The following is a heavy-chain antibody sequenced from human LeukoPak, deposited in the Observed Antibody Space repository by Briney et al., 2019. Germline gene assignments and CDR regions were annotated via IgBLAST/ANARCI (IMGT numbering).Heavy chain of an antibody. Sequence: ASETLSLTCAVYGGSFSGYYWSWIRQPPGKGLEWIGEINHSGSTNYNPSLKSRVTISVDTSKNQFSLKLSSVTAADTAVYYCARGGRFLEWLFTYWGQGTLVTVSS. D-gene: IGHD3-3*01. J-gene: IGHJ4*02. CDR3: ARGGRFLEWLFTY. CDR2: INHSGST. CDR1: GGSFSGYY. V-gene: IGHV4-34*01.